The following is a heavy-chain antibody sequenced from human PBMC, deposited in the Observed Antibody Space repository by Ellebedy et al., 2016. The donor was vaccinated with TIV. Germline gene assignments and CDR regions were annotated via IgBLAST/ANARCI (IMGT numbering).Heavy chain of an antibody. CDR3: ARDTRYDLVDY. Sequence: SETLSLTCTVSGGSISSGDYYRSWIRQPPGKGLEWIGYIYYSGSTYYNPSLKSRVTISVDTSKNQFSLKLSSVTAADTAVYYCARDTRYDLVDYWGQGTLVTVSS. V-gene: IGHV4-30-4*01. CDR1: GGSISSGDYY. J-gene: IGHJ4*02. D-gene: IGHD5-12*01. CDR2: IYYSGST.